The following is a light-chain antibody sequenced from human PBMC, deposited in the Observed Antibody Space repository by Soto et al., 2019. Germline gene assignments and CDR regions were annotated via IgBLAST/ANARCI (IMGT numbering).Light chain of an antibody. CDR2: CAS. CDR3: QQYGSSLWT. Sequence: EIVLTQSPGTLSLSPGERATLSCRASQSISSGYLAWYQQKPGQAPRLLIYCASSRATGIPDMFSGSGSGTDFTLTISRLEPEDFAVYYCQQYGSSLWTFGQGTKVEIK. V-gene: IGKV3-20*01. CDR1: QSISSGY. J-gene: IGKJ1*01.